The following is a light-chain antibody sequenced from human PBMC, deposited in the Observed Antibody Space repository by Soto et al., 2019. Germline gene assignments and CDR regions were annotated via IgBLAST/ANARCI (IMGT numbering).Light chain of an antibody. V-gene: IGLV2-11*01. CDR3: CSYAGSYTFV. Sequence: QSVLTQPRSVSGSPGQSVTISCTGTSSDVGGYNYVYWYQQHPGKDPKLLIYDVSKRPSGVPNRFSGSKSGNTASLTISGLQAEDDADYYCCSYAGSYTFVFATGTKLTVL. CDR2: DVS. CDR1: SSDVGGYNY. J-gene: IGLJ1*01.